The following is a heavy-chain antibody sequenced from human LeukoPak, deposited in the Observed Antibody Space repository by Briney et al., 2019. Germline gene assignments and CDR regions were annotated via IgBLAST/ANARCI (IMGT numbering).Heavy chain of an antibody. CDR2: IFYTGGS. V-gene: IGHV4-59*08. D-gene: IGHD2-21*01. CDR1: GVSSSSSY. J-gene: IGHJ4*02. Sequence: KTSETLSLTCTVSGVSSSSSYWSWIRQPPGKGLEWIGYIFYTGGSNHNPSFKSRVSISLDTSKDQISLKLSSVTAADTAVYYCARHRFASPLDSWGQGTLVTVSS. CDR3: ARHRFASPLDS.